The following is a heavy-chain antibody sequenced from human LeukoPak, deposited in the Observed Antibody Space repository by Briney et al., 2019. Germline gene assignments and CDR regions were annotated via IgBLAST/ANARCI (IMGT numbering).Heavy chain of an antibody. CDR2: ISSRSDYI. V-gene: IGHV3-21*01. CDR1: GFLFSSYS. D-gene: IGHD6-6*01. CDR3: ARGSGRTYSSSFD. J-gene: IGHJ4*02. Sequence: GGSLRLSCAASGFLFSSYSINWVRQAPGKGLEWVSSISSRSDYIYYADSVKGRFTISRDNAKNSLYLQMNSLRAEDTAVYYCARGSGRTYSSSFDWGQGTLVTVSS.